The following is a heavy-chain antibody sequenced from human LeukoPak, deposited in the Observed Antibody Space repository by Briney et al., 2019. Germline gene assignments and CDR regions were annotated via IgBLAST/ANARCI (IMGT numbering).Heavy chain of an antibody. D-gene: IGHD2-2*01. CDR2: INESGST. Sequence: PSETLSLTCGVSGGSFSGYYWSWIRQSPGKGLEWIGEINESGSTDYNPSLTSRVTISVDTSKNQFSLKLSSVTAADTAVYYCARLRYCSSTSYYWWDYYYYYMDVWGKGTTVTVSS. CDR1: GGSFSGYY. CDR3: ARLRYCSSTSYYWWDYYYYYMDV. V-gene: IGHV4-34*01. J-gene: IGHJ6*03.